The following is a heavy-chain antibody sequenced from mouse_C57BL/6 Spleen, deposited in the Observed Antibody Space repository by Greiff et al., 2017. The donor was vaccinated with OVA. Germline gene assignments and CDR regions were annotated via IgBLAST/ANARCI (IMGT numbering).Heavy chain of an antibody. J-gene: IGHJ4*01. V-gene: IGHV1-69*01. CDR3: ARRYYDYEDDAMDY. Sequence: QVQLKQPGAELVMPGASVKLSCKASGYTFTSYWMHWVKQRPGQGLEWIGEIDPSDSYTNYNQKFKGKSTLTVDKSSSTAYMQLSSLTSEDSAVYYCARRYYDYEDDAMDYWGQGTSVTVSS. CDR2: IDPSDSYT. D-gene: IGHD2-4*01. CDR1: GYTFTSYW.